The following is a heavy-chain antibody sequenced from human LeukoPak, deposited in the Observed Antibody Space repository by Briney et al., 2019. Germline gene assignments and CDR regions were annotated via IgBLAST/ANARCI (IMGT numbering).Heavy chain of an antibody. CDR1: GFTVSSNY. CDR3: ARATFWSGYQRDSWYMDV. V-gene: IGHV3-66*02. Sequence: GGSLRLSCAASGFTVSSNYMTWVRQAPGKGLEWVSVIYSGGSTYYADSVKGRFTISRDNSENTLYLHMNSLRAEDTAVYYCARATFWSGYQRDSWYMDVWGKGTTVTVSS. CDR2: IYSGGST. D-gene: IGHD3-3*01. J-gene: IGHJ6*03.